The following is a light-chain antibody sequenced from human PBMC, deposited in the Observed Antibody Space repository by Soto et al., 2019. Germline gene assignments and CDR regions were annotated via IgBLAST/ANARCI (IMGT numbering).Light chain of an antibody. CDR3: QTWGTGTVV. CDR2: LNSDGSH. CDR1: RGHSRYA. J-gene: IGLJ2*01. Sequence: QLVLTQSPSASASLGASVKLTCTLSRGHSRYAIAWHQQQPEKGPRYLMKLNSDGSHRKGDGIPDRFSGSSSGAERYLTISSLQSEDEADYYCQTWGTGTVVFGGGTKLTVL. V-gene: IGLV4-69*01.